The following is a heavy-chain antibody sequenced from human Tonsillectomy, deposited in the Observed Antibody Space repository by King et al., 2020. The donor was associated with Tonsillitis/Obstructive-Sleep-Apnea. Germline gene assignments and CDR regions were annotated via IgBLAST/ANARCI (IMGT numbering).Heavy chain of an antibody. D-gene: IGHD3-10*01. CDR2: IKSQRDGGTP. J-gene: IGHJ6*02. Sequence: VQLVESGGGLVKPGGSLRLSCVASGLKFSNAYMSWVRQAPGKGLEWVGRIKSQRDGGTPDYGAPVKGRFSISRDDPKNTVYLQMNSLKIEDSGVYYFRDGSVIWYGSDVWGQGTAVTGPS. CDR3: RDGSVIWYGSDV. CDR1: GLKFSNAY. V-gene: IGHV3-15*01.